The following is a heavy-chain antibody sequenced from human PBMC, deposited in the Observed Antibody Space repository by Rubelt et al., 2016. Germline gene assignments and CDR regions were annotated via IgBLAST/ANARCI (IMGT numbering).Heavy chain of an antibody. CDR3: ARGGKQQLGPYYYVMDV. CDR2: IYYSGST. Sequence: QPQLQESGPGLVKPSETLSLTCTVSGGSISTSTYYWGWIRQPPGKGLEWIGSIYYSGSTYYNPSLKSRVTMSVDTSKNQFARTWSAVPAADTAVYYCARGGKQQLGPYYYVMDVWGQGTTVTVSS. D-gene: IGHD6-13*01. V-gene: IGHV4-39*01. J-gene: IGHJ6*02. CDR1: GGSISTSTYY.